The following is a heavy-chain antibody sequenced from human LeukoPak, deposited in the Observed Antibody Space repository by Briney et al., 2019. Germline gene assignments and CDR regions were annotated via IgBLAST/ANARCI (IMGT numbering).Heavy chain of an antibody. Sequence: PGGSLRLSCAASGFTFSSYGMHWVRQAPGKGLEWVAVISYDGSNKYYADSVKGRFTISRDNSKNTLYQQMNSLRAEDTAVYYCAKVSLQWLVRGNFDYWGQGTLVTVSS. J-gene: IGHJ4*02. CDR3: AKVSLQWLVRGNFDY. CDR2: ISYDGSNK. D-gene: IGHD6-19*01. V-gene: IGHV3-30*18. CDR1: GFTFSSYG.